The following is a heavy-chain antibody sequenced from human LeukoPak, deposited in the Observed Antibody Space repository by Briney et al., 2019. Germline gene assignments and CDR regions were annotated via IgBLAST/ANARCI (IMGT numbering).Heavy chain of an antibody. D-gene: IGHD6-6*01. J-gene: IGHJ4*02. CDR2: INHRGST. CDR1: GGSFSGYY. CDR3: ARGLRQLVRSWHY. Sequence: TSETLSLTCAVYGGSFSGYYWSWIRQPPGKGLEWIGEINHRGSTNYNPSLKSRVTISVDTSKNQFSLKLSSVTAADTAVYYCARGLRQLVRSWHYWGQGTLVTVSS. V-gene: IGHV4-34*01.